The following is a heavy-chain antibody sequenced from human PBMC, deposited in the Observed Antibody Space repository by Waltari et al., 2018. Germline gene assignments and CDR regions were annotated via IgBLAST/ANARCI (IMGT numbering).Heavy chain of an antibody. CDR3: AREQAPDFWSGYNYYYGMDV. J-gene: IGHJ6*02. Sequence: EVQLLESGGGLVQPGGSLRLSCAASGFTFSSYAMSWVRQAPGKGLEWVSAISGSGGSTYYADSVKGRFTISRDNSKNTLYLQMNSLRAEDTAVYYCAREQAPDFWSGYNYYYGMDVWGQGTTVTVSS. D-gene: IGHD3-3*01. CDR2: ISGSGGST. CDR1: GFTFSSYA. V-gene: IGHV3-23*01.